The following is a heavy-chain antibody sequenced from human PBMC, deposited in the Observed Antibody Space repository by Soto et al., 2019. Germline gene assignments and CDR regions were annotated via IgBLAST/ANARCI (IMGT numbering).Heavy chain of an antibody. V-gene: IGHV3-30*18. CDR1: GFPLSSYA. D-gene: IGHD6-19*01. CDR3: AKGPYSSGWAGYFDY. J-gene: IGHJ4*02. Sequence: GSLRLSCAASGFPLSSYAMHWARQAPGKGLEWVAVISYDGSNKYYADSVKGRFTISRDNSKNTLYLQMNSLRAEDTAVYYCAKGPYSSGWAGYFDYWGQGTLVTVSS. CDR2: ISYDGSNK.